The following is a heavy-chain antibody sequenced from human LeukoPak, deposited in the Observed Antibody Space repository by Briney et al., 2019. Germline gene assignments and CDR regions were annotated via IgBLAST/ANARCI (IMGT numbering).Heavy chain of an antibody. J-gene: IGHJ4*02. Sequence: ASVKVSCKASGYTFTSYGISWVRQAPGQGLEWMGWMTPNSGNTGYAQKFQGRVTMTRDTSISTAYMELSSLRSEDTAVYYCARSFPDFEYWGQGTLVTVSS. V-gene: IGHV1-8*02. CDR2: MTPNSGNT. D-gene: IGHD3-16*01. CDR3: ARSFPDFEY. CDR1: GYTFTSYG.